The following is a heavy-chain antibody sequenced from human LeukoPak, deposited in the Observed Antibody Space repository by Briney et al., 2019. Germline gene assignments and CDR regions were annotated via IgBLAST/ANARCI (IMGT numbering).Heavy chain of an antibody. V-gene: IGHV1-2*02. Sequence: ASVKVSCKASGYTFSDQYIHWVRQSPGQGLEWMGWINPNSGDTDYAQKFQGRVTMTRDTSISTAYIELTSLRSDDTAVYYCASYSTSSGDAFDIWGQGTLVTDSS. D-gene: IGHD6-6*01. CDR3: ASYSTSSGDAFDI. CDR2: INPNSGDT. J-gene: IGHJ3*02. CDR1: GYTFSDQY.